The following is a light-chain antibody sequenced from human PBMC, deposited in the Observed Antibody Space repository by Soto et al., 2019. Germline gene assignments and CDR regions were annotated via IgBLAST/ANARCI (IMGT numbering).Light chain of an antibody. V-gene: IGKV3-20*01. CDR3: QQYGSSPLA. CDR2: GAS. CDR1: QSVNSSY. J-gene: IGKJ1*01. Sequence: EIVLTQSPGTLSLSPGERVTLSCRASQSVNSSYLAWYQHKPGQAPRLLIYGASTWATGIPDRFSGSGSGTDFTLTIASLEPGDFAVYYCQQYGSSPLAFGQGTKVDIK.